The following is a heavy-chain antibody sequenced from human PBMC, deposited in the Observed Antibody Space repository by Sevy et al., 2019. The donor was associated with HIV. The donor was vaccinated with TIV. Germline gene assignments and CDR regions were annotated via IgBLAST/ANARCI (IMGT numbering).Heavy chain of an antibody. V-gene: IGHV3-20*04. CDR3: ARDRVTYYYDSSGYYTSGYGMDV. J-gene: IGHJ6*02. D-gene: IGHD3-22*01. Sequence: GGSLRLSCAASGFIFDDFGMAWVRQVPGKGLEWVCGINRYGGTTSYAESVKGRFTISRDNAKNSLFLEMNSLRAEDTAVYYCARDRVTYYYDSSGYYTSGYGMDVWGQGTTVTVSS. CDR1: GFIFDDFG. CDR2: INRYGGTT.